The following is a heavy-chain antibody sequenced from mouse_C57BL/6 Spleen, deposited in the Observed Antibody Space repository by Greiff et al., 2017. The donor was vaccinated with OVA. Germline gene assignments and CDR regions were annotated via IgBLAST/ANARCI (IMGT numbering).Heavy chain of an antibody. Sequence: EVKLMESGPGLVKPSQSLSLTCSVTGYSITSGYYWNWIRQFPGNKLEWMGYISYDGSNNYNPSLKNRISITRDTSKNQFFLKLNSVTTEDTATYYCARVWDSSFAYWGQGTLVTVSA. CDR2: ISYDGSN. J-gene: IGHJ3*01. CDR3: ARVWDSSFAY. CDR1: GYSITSGYY. V-gene: IGHV3-6*01. D-gene: IGHD4-1*01.